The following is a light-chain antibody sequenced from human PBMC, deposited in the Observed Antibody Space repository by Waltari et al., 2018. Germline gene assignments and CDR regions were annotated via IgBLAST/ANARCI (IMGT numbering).Light chain of an antibody. J-gene: IGLJ2*01. V-gene: IGLV2-11*01. CDR2: DVF. CDR1: SNDVGVYNH. Sequence: QPALTQPRSVSGSPGQSVPFPCTGTSNDVGVYNHVSWYQPSPGKAPKLMIYDVFNRPSGVPDRFSGSKSGNTASLTISGLQADDEADYYCCSYAGSYTVLFGGGTKLTVL. CDR3: CSYAGSYTVL.